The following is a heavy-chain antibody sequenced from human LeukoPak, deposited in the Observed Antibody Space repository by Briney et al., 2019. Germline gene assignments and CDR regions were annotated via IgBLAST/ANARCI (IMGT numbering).Heavy chain of an antibody. J-gene: IGHJ6*03. Sequence: SETLSLTCTVSGGSISSSSYYWGWIRQPPGKGLEWIGSIYYSGSTYYNPSLKSRVTMSIDKSNNQLSLKLNSVTAADTAVYYCARVMGASWFFYLDVWGKGTTVTVSS. CDR1: GGSISSSSYY. CDR3: ARVMGASWFFYLDV. V-gene: IGHV4-39*07. CDR2: IYYSGST. D-gene: IGHD3-16*02.